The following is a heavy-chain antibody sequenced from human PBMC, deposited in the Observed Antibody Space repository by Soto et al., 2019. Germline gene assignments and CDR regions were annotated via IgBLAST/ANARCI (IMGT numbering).Heavy chain of an antibody. CDR1: GGSISSNNW. J-gene: IGHJ3*02. D-gene: IGHD3-10*01. V-gene: IGHV4-4*02. CDR3: ARSYSSGSYYTGLGAFDI. Sequence: PSETLSLTCAVSGGSISSNNWWNWVRQPPGKGLEWIGEIYHSGSTNYNPSLKSRVTISVDKSKNQFSLKLSSVTAADTAVYYCARSYSSGSYYTGLGAFDIWGQGTMVT. CDR2: IYHSGST.